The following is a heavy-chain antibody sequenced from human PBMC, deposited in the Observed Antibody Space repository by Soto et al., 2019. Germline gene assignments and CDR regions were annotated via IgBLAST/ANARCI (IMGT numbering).Heavy chain of an antibody. D-gene: IGHD3-22*01. CDR1: GGSISSSSYY. J-gene: IGHJ4*02. CDR2: IYYSGST. CDR3: ARRSMLYESSGYPTAYFDY. Sequence: SETLSLTCTVSGGSISSSSYYWGWIRQPPGKGLEWIGSIYYSGSTYYNPSLKSRVTISVDTSKNQFSLKLSSVTAADTAVYYCARRSMLYESSGYPTAYFDYWGQGTLVTVSS. V-gene: IGHV4-39*01.